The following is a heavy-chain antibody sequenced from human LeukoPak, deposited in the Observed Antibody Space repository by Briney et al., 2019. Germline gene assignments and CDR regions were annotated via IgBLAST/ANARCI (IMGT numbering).Heavy chain of an antibody. D-gene: IGHD3-16*01. V-gene: IGHV3-20*04. CDR1: GFTFDDYG. J-gene: IGHJ4*02. CDR2: INWNGDDT. CDR3: ARDVGGYFDY. Sequence: GGTLRLSCAASGFTFDDYGMSWVRQAPGKGLEWVSGINWNGDDTGYADSVKGRFTISRDNAKNSLYLQMNSLRAEDTALYYCARDVGGYFDYWGQGTLVTVSS.